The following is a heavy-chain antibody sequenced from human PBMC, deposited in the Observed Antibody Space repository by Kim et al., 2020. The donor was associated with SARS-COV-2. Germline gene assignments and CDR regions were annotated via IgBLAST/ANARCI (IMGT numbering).Heavy chain of an antibody. D-gene: IGHD2-2*03. CDR1: RFTFSGYG. CDR2: LSYDGSNK. CDR3: AKDGGYWINCSRGADY. V-gene: IGHV3-30*18. J-gene: IGHJ4*02. Sequence: GGSLRLSCAASRFTFSGYGMHWVRQAPGKGLEWVAVLSYDGSNKYYADSVKGRFTISRDNSKNTLYLQMNSLRAEDTAVYYCAKDGGYWINCSRGADYWGQGTLVTVSS.